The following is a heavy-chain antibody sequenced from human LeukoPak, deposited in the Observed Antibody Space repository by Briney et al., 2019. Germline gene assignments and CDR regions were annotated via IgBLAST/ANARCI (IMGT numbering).Heavy chain of an antibody. D-gene: IGHD2-2*03. CDR2: IIPIFGTA. CDR3: ARVNLDKEHWFDP. J-gene: IGHJ5*02. V-gene: IGHV1-69*13. CDR1: GGTFSSYA. Sequence: GASVKVSCKASGGTFSSYAISWVRQAPGQGLEWMGGIIPIFGTANYAQKFQGRVTITADESTSTAYMELSSLRSEDTAVYYCARVNLDKEHWFDPWGQGTPVTVSS.